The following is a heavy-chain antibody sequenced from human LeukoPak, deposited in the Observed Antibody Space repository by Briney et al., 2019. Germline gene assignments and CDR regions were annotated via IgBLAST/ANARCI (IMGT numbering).Heavy chain of an antibody. V-gene: IGHV3-48*04. CDR2: ISSSGSTI. CDR3: ARYYDSSGYYSRGVDY. D-gene: IGHD3-22*01. Sequence: PGGSLRLSCAASGFTFSSYAMSWVRQAPGKGLEWVSYISSSGSTIYYADSVKGRFTISRDNAKNSLYLQMNSLRAEDTAVYYCARYYDSSGYYSRGVDYWGQGTLVTVSS. J-gene: IGHJ4*02. CDR1: GFTFSSYA.